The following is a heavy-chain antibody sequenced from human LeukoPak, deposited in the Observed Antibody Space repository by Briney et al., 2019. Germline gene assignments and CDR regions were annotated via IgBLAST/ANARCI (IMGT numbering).Heavy chain of an antibody. CDR1: GGTFSSYA. Sequence: GTSVKVSCKASGGTFSSYAISWVRRAPGQGLEWMGRIIPILGIANYAQKFQGRVTITADESTSTAYMELSSLRSEDTAVYYCASLYYYDSSGYPDAFDIWGQGTMVTVSS. V-gene: IGHV1-69*04. CDR3: ASLYYYDSSGYPDAFDI. D-gene: IGHD3-22*01. CDR2: IIPILGIA. J-gene: IGHJ3*02.